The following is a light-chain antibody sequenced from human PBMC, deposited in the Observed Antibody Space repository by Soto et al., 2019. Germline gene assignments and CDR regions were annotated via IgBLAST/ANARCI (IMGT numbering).Light chain of an antibody. CDR2: EVT. Sequence: QSALTQPPSASGSPGQSVTISCTGTSSDVGGHNYVSWYQQHPGKAPKLMIYEVTKRPSGVPDRFSGSKSGNTASLTVSGLQADDESDYYCSSYAGSNNVIFGGGTKLTVL. V-gene: IGLV2-8*01. CDR3: SSYAGSNNVI. CDR1: SSDVGGHNY. J-gene: IGLJ2*01.